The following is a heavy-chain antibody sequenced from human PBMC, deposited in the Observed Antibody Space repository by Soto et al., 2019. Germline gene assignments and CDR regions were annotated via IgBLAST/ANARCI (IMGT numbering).Heavy chain of an antibody. D-gene: IGHD3-10*01. CDR2: INQDGSEK. CDR3: ARDHVVPGLVWDY. Sequence: EVQLVESGGGLVQPGGSLRLLCEVSGFSFSSHWMSWVRQAPGKGLEWVANINQDGSEKHYVDSVKGRFTISRDNAKNSLYLQMNSLRVDDTAVYYCARDHVVPGLVWDYWGQGALVAVSS. J-gene: IGHJ4*02. V-gene: IGHV3-7*01. CDR1: GFSFSSHW.